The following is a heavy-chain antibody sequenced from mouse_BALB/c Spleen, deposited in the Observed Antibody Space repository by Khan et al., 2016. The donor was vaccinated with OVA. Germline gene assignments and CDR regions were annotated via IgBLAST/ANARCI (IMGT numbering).Heavy chain of an antibody. CDR3: ERRGLRWDFDY. V-gene: IGHV1-7*01. D-gene: IGHD1-1*01. Sequence: QIQLVQSGAELAKPGASGKMSCKASGYTFINYWILWVKQRPGQGLEWIGYINPSTGYTEYNQNFKDKATLTADKSSSTAYMQLSSLTSEDSAVYYCERRGLRWDFDYWGQGTTLTVSS. CDR2: INPSTGYT. CDR1: GYTFINYW. J-gene: IGHJ2*01.